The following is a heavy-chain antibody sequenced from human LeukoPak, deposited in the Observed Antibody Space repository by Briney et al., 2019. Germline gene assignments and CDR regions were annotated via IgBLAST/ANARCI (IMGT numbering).Heavy chain of an antibody. CDR3: AKWGYGSVKNAFDI. J-gene: IGHJ3*02. V-gene: IGHV3-30*02. CDR1: GFTFSAFG. Sequence: GGSLRLSCAASGFTFSAFGMHWVRQAPGKGLEWVTFIPYDGSDKYYADSVKGRFTISRDNSKNTLYLQMNSLRAEDTAVYYCAKWGYGSVKNAFDIWGQGTMVTVSS. CDR2: IPYDGSDK. D-gene: IGHD3-10*01.